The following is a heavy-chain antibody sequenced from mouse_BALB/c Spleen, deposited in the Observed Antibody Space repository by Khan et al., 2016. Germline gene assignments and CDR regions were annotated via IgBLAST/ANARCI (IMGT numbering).Heavy chain of an antibody. CDR1: DYSITSGYY. CDR3: ATYGDYEGFAN. CDR2: ITNDGSN. Sequence: EVELVESGPGLVKPSQSLSLTCSVTDYSITSGYYWNWIRQFPGNKLEWMGYITNDGSNNYNPSLQNRISITRDTSKNQFFLKLNSVTTEDTATYYCATYGDYEGFANWGQGTLVTVSA. D-gene: IGHD2-13*01. J-gene: IGHJ3*01. V-gene: IGHV3-6*02.